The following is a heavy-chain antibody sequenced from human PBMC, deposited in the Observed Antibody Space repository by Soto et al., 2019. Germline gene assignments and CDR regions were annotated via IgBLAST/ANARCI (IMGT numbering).Heavy chain of an antibody. CDR2: IKSKTEGGTT. CDR1: GFPFSQAW. Sequence: EVQLVESGGGLVKPGGSLTLSCAASGFPFSQAWMTWVRQVSGKGLEWVGRIKSKTEGGTTDYAAPVKDRFSISRDDSRNTVSLQLNSLKTEDTAMYDWTTAPWYCGSGSSKSGNLFAPWGQGILVTFSS. CDR3: TTAPWYCGSGSSKSGNLFAP. J-gene: IGHJ5*02. V-gene: IGHV3-15*01. D-gene: IGHD3-10*01.